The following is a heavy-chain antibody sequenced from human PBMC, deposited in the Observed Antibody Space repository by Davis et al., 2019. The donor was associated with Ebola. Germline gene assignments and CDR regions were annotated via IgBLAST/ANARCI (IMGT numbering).Heavy chain of an antibody. D-gene: IGHD2-15*01. CDR2: LSLTGGTT. Sequence: PGGSLRLSCAASGFTFSNYAMSWVRQAPGKGLEWVSALSLTGGTTSYADSVKGRLILSRDNSNDTVYLQMDSLRNDDTAVYYCAKEFLDCNGGSCYHYSYYYGLDVWGQGTTVTVSS. J-gene: IGHJ6*02. CDR1: GFTFSNYA. CDR3: AKEFLDCNGGSCYHYSYYYGLDV. V-gene: IGHV3-23*01.